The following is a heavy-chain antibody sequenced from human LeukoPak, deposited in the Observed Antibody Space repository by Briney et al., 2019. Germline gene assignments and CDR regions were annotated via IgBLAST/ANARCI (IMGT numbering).Heavy chain of an antibody. Sequence: GGSLRLSCAASGFTFSNYAMNWVRQASGKGLECVSTISDSGGRTYYADSVKGRFTISRDNSKNTLYLQMNSLRAEDTAVYYCAKDQRQXLVGPDYWGXGTXVXVSS. CDR2: ISDSGGRT. D-gene: IGHD6-13*01. J-gene: IGHJ4*01. CDR1: GFTFSNYA. CDR3: AKDQRQXLVGPDY. V-gene: IGHV3-23*01.